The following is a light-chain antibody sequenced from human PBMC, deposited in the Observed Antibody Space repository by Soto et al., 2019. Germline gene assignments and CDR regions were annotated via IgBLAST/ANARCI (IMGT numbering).Light chain of an antibody. CDR3: QQYGSSPQT. Sequence: EIVLTQSPGTLSLSPGERATLSCRASQSVSSSYLAWYQQKPGQAPRLLIYGASSRATAIPDRFSGSGSGTDFTLTISRLEPEDLAVYYCQQYGSSPQTFGQGTKVEIK. V-gene: IGKV3-20*01. J-gene: IGKJ1*01. CDR2: GAS. CDR1: QSVSSSY.